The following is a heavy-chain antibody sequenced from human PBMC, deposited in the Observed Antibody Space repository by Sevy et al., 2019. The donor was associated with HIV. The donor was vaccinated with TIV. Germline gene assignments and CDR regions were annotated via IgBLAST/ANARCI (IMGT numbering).Heavy chain of an antibody. CDR1: GVSVSSDTYF. CDR2: VYHTGST. J-gene: IGHJ4*02. CDR3: AREPYFFDKSGYYWDY. V-gene: IGHV4-61*01. D-gene: IGHD3-22*01. Sequence: SDTLSLTCAVSGVSVSSDTYFWSWIRQPPGKGLEWIGYVYHTGSTNYSPSFKSRVTISVDTSKNQFSLRLFSVAAADTAVYYCAREPYFFDKSGYYWDYWGQGALVTVSS.